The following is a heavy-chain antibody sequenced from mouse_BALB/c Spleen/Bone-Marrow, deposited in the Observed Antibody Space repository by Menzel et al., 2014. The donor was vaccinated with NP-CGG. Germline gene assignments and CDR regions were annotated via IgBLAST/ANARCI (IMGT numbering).Heavy chain of an antibody. J-gene: IGHJ2*01. CDR3: ANYYYGYYFDS. V-gene: IGHV14-3*02. D-gene: IGHD1-1*01. Sequence: EVQLQQSGAELVEPGASVKLSCTDSGFNLQDTYMHWVKQRPEQGLEWIGRIDPVNGNTKYDPKFQCKATITADTSSNTACLQLSSLTSEDTAVYYCANYYYGYYFDSWGQDTTLTVSS. CDR2: IDPVNGNT. CDR1: GFNLQDTY.